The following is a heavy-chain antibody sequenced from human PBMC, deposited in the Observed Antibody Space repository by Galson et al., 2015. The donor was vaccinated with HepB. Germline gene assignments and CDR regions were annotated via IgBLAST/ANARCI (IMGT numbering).Heavy chain of an antibody. J-gene: IGHJ4*02. CDR2: ISGSGGST. CDR3: AKDRAERYFDWLPAKYSYFDY. CDR1: RFTFSSYA. Sequence: SLRLSCAASRFTFSSYAMSWVRQAPGKGLEWVSAISGSGGSTYYADSVKGRFTISRDNSKNTLYLQMNSLRAEDTAVYYCAKDRAERYFDWLPAKYSYFDYWGQGTLVTVSS. D-gene: IGHD3-9*01. V-gene: IGHV3-23*01.